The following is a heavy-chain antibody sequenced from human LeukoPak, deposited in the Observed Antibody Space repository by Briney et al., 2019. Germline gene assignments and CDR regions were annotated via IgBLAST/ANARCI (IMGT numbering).Heavy chain of an antibody. CDR2: ITSESTFT. CDR1: GFTFNTFW. J-gene: IGHJ4*02. CDR3: ARGQFCGGDCFYFDY. Sequence: PGGSLRLSCAASGFTFNTFWMHWVRQAPGKGLEWVSSITSESTFTHYADAVKMKGRFSISRDNTKNSVYLQMNNLRVEDTAVYYCARGQFCGGDCFYFDYWGQGILVTVSS. V-gene: IGHV3-21*01. D-gene: IGHD2-21*01.